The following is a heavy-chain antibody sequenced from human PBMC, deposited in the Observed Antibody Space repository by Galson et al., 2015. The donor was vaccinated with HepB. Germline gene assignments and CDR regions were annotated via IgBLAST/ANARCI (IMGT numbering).Heavy chain of an antibody. CDR2: INPNSGGT. CDR1: GYTFTGYY. D-gene: IGHD6-19*01. Sequence: QSGAEVKKPGESLKVSCKASGYTFTGYYMYWVRQAPGQGLEWMGRINPNSGGTNYAQKFQGRVTLTGDTSINTAYMELGSLRSDDTAVYYCARGYTIGSFDYWGQGTLVTVSS. J-gene: IGHJ4*02. CDR3: ARGYTIGSFDY. V-gene: IGHV1-2*02.